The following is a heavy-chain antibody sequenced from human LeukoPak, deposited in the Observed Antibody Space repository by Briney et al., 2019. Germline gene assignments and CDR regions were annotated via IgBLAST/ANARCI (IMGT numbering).Heavy chain of an antibody. CDR2: ISGSGGST. CDR1: GFTLSNYA. J-gene: IGHJ4*02. V-gene: IGHV3-23*01. Sequence: SGGSLRLSCAASGFTLSNYAMSWVRQAPGKGLEWVSVISGSGGSTYYTNSVKGRFTISRDSSKNTLYLQMNSLRAEDTAVYYCAKRDYWGQGTLVTVSS. CDR3: AKRDY.